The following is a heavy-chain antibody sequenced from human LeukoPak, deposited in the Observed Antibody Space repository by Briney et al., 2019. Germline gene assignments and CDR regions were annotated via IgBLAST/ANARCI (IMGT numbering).Heavy chain of an antibody. V-gene: IGHV3-48*01. D-gene: IGHD4-17*01. CDR1: GFTFSTYS. J-gene: IGHJ4*02. CDR2: ISGSSDTI. Sequence: GGSLRLSCAGSGFTFSTYSMNWVRQAPGKGLEWVSYISGSSDTIYYADSVKGRFTISRHNGKDSLYLQMNSLRAEDTAVYFCARHDYGDSTSGLNFWGQGTLVTVSS. CDR3: ARHDYGDSTSGLNF.